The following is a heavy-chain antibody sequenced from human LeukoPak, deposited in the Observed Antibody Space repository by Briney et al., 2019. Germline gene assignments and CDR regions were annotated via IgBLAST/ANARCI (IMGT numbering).Heavy chain of an antibody. V-gene: IGHV3-21*01. CDR3: ARDRGYFDN. CDR2: ITSSSNYI. J-gene: IGHJ4*02. Sequence: GGSLRLSCSASGFTFSSFSMHWVRQAPGKGLEWLSSITSSSNYIYYADSVKGRFTISRDNVQNSLYLQMNSLRAEDTAMYYCARDRGYFDNWGQGTLVTVSS. CDR1: GFTFSSFS.